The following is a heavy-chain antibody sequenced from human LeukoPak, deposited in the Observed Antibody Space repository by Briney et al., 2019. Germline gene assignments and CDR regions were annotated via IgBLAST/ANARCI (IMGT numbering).Heavy chain of an antibody. CDR1: GFTFSSYG. J-gene: IGHJ4*02. V-gene: IGHV3-23*01. D-gene: IGHD3-22*01. CDR2: ISGSGGST. Sequence: GGSLRLSCAASGFTFSSYGMSWVRQAPGKGLEWVSAISGSGGSTYYADSVKGRFTISRDNSKNTLYLQMNSLRAEDTAVYYCAKDSPSYYYDSSGYYDYWGQRTLVSVS. CDR3: AKDSPSYYYDSSGYYDY.